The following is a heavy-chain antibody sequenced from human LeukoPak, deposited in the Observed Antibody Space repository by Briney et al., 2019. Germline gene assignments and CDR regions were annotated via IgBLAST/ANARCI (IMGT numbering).Heavy chain of an antibody. V-gene: IGHV3-33*06. Sequence: GGSLRLSCAASGFTFSSYGMHWVRQAPGKGLEWVAVIWYDGSNKYYADSVKGRFTISRDNSKNTLYLQMNSLRAEDTAVYYCAHEILGVYYDSSGYYFDYWGQGTLVTVSS. CDR3: AHEILGVYYDSSGYYFDY. D-gene: IGHD3-22*01. CDR1: GFTFSSYG. J-gene: IGHJ4*02. CDR2: IWYDGSNK.